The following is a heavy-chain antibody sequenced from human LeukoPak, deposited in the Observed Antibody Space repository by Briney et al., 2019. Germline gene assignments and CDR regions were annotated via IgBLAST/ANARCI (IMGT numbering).Heavy chain of an antibody. CDR3: ARVDYSSSSGLSLFDY. CDR1: GGSFSGYY. Sequence: SETLSLTCAVYGGSFSGYYWSWIRQPPGKGLEWIGEINYSGSTNYNPSLKSRVTISIDTSKNQFSLKLSSVTAADTAVYYCARVDYSSSSGLSLFDYWGQGTLVT. V-gene: IGHV4-34*01. D-gene: IGHD6-6*01. CDR2: INYSGST. J-gene: IGHJ4*02.